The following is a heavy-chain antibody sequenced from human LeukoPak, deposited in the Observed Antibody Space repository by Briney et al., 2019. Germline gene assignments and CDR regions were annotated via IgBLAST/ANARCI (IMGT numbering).Heavy chain of an antibody. CDR2: IDVNRNT. CDR1: GGTFPGYF. Sequence: SETLSLTCAVYGGTFPGYFWTWIRQPPGKGLEWIGAIDVNRNTHSNPSLKSRVTLSIDTSKNQFSLKLSSVTAADTAVYYCARRRIKAVGDAFDIWGQGTMVTVSS. V-gene: IGHV4-34*01. J-gene: IGHJ3*02. CDR3: ARRRIKAVGDAFDI. D-gene: IGHD1-14*01.